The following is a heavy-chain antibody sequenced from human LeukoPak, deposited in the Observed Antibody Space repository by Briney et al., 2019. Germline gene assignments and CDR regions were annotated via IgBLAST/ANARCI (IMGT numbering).Heavy chain of an antibody. CDR1: GFTFSNYW. V-gene: IGHV3-7*04. D-gene: IGHD3-3*02. J-gene: IGHJ4*02. CDR2: IKQDGREN. Sequence: PGGSLRLSCAASGFTFSNYWMSWVRQAPGKGLEWVANIKQDGRENYYVDPVKGRFTISRDNAKNSLYLQMNSLRVEDTAVYYCAMGGAFFNYWGQGILVTVSS. CDR3: AMGGAFFNY.